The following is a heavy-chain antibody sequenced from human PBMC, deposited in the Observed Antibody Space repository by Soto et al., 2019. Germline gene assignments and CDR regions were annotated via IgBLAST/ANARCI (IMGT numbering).Heavy chain of an antibody. CDR3: AKDRDVVVPAAKVY. Sequence: ETLSLTCAVSGGSISSSNWWSWVRQAPGKGLEWVSAISGSGGSTYYADSVKGRFTISRDNSKNTLYLQMNSLRAEDTAVYYCAKDRDVVVPAAKVYWGQGTLVTVSS. J-gene: IGHJ4*02. V-gene: IGHV3-23*01. CDR1: GGSISSSN. CDR2: ISGSGGST. D-gene: IGHD2-2*01.